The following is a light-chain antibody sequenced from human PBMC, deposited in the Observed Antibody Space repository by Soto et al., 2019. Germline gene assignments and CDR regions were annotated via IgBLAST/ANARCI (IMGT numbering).Light chain of an antibody. CDR2: DAS. J-gene: IGKJ4*01. Sequence: EIVLTQSPATLSFSPGDRATLSCRASQSVSSYLAWYQQKPGQAPRLLIYDASNRATGIPARFSGSGSGTNFTPSISSLEPEDYSVHYCQQHSNSSSHTFGGGTKVEIK. CDR3: QQHSNSSSHT. CDR1: QSVSSY. V-gene: IGKV3-11*01.